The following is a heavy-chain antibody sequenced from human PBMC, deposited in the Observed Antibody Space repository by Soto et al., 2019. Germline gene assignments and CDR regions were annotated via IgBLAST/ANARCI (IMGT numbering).Heavy chain of an antibody. J-gene: IGHJ4*02. D-gene: IGHD6-19*01. CDR2: VSHDGRNT. Sequence: GGSLRLSCEASGFTFSTSAMSWVRQAPGKGLEWVAVVSHDGRNTHYADSVKGRFTISRDSSKNTVSLEMTSLRAEDTAVYYCAKGGRQWLVTSDFNYWGQGALVTVSS. V-gene: IGHV3-30*18. CDR1: GFTFSTSA. CDR3: AKGGRQWLVTSDFNY.